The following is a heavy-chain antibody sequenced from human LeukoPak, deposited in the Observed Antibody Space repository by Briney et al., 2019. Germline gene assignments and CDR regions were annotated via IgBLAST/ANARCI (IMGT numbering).Heavy chain of an antibody. CDR3: ASGIVVAGFYYYYGMDV. Sequence: SVKLSCKASGGTFSSYAISWVRHAPGQGLEWMGRIIPILGIANYAQKFQGRVTITADKSTSTAYMELSSLRSEDTAVYYCASGIVVAGFYYYYGMDVWGQGTTVSVFS. CDR1: GGTFSSYA. V-gene: IGHV1-69*04. D-gene: IGHD6-19*01. CDR2: IIPILGIA. J-gene: IGHJ6*02.